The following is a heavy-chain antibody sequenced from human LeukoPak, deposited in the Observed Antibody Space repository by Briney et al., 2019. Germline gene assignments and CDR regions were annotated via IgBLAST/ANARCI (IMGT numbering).Heavy chain of an antibody. Sequence: GGSLRLSCAASGFTVSTTYMSWVRQAPGKGLEWVSIIYSGGSTYYAHSVKGRFTISRDNSKNTVYLQMNSLRAEDTAVYYCARDLGTNDAFDIWGQGTMLTVSS. CDR3: ARDLGTNDAFDI. V-gene: IGHV3-53*01. CDR1: GFTVSTTY. D-gene: IGHD7-27*01. CDR2: IYSGGST. J-gene: IGHJ3*02.